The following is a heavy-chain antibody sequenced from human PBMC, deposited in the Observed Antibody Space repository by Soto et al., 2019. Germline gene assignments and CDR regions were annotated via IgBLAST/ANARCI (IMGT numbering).Heavy chain of an antibody. V-gene: IGHV3-23*01. J-gene: IGHJ4*02. CDR3: ARWSYLDY. Sequence: GGSLRLSCAASGFSFGSYALSWVRQAPGKGLEWVSTISGSDGKTFYADSVKGRFSISRDTSQSTSYLQMNSLRADDTAMYYCARWSYLDYWGQGTRVTVSS. CDR1: GFSFGSYA. CDR2: ISGSDGKT. D-gene: IGHD3-3*01.